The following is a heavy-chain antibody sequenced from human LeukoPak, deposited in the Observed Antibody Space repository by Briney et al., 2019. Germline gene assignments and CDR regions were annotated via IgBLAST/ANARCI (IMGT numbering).Heavy chain of an antibody. V-gene: IGHV4-34*01. CDR3: ARGTTPRGYSSGWYWY. CDR1: GGSFSGYY. CDR2: INHSGST. J-gene: IGHJ4*02. D-gene: IGHD6-19*01. Sequence: ASETLSLTCAVYGGSFSGYYWSWIRQPPGKGLEWIGEINHSGSTNYNPSLKSRVTISVDTSKNQFSLKLSSVTAADTAVYYCARGTTPRGYSSGWYWYWGQGTLVTVSS.